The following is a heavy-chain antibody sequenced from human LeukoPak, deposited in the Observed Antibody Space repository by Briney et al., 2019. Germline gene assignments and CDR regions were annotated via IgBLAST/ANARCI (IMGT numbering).Heavy chain of an antibody. CDR1: GFTFSNYA. V-gene: IGHV3-66*01. CDR2: IYSGGST. J-gene: IGHJ3*02. Sequence: PGGSLRLSCAASGFTFSNYAMSWVRQAPGKGLEWVSVIYSGGSTYYADSVKGRFTISRDNSKNTLYLQMNSLRAEDTAVYYCASMAFDIWGQGTMVTVSS. CDR3: ASMAFDI.